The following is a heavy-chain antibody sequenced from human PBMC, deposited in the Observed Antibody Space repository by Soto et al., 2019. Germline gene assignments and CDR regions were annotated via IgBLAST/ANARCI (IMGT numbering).Heavy chain of an antibody. CDR2: INPNSGGT. Sequence: GASVKVSCKASGYTFTGYYMHWLRQAPGQGLEWMGWINPNSGGTNYAQKFQGWVTMTRDTSISTAYMELSRLRSDDTAVYYCARGSRGQGSGYSSDYWGQGTLVTVSS. D-gene: IGHD3-3*01. V-gene: IGHV1-2*04. CDR3: ARGSRGQGSGYSSDY. CDR1: GYTFTGYY. J-gene: IGHJ4*02.